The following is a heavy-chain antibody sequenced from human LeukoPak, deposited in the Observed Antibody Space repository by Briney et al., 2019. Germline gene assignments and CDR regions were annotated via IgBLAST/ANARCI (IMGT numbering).Heavy chain of an antibody. CDR2: IIPIFGTA. D-gene: IGHD6-6*01. Sequence: GASVTVSCKASGGTFSSYAISWVRQAPGQGLEWMGGIIPIFGTANYAQKFQGRVTITADESTSTAYMELSSLRSEDTAVYYCARDRVGSSSSWGQGTLVTVSS. CDR3: ARDRVGSSSS. CDR1: GGTFSSYA. J-gene: IGHJ5*02. V-gene: IGHV1-69*13.